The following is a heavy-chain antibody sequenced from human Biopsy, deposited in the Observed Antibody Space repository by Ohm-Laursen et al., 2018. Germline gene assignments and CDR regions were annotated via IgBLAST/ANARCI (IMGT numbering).Heavy chain of an antibody. D-gene: IGHD3-22*01. J-gene: IGHJ4*02. V-gene: IGHV3-23*01. CDR2: ISPSSAYT. Sequence: SLRLSCTASGFNFDTYAMSWVRQAPGRGLECVSIISPSSAYTYYGDSVKGRFTISRDNSRNILYLQMNSLRAEDTAIYYYAKDWTSQYYYDTMDDYWGQGTLVTVSS. CDR3: AKDWTSQYYYDTMDDY. CDR1: GFNFDTYA.